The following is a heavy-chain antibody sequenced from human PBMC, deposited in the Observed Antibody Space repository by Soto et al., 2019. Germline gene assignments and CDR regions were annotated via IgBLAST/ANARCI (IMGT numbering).Heavy chain of an antibody. Sequence: SETLSLNCAVSGVYISGGYYSWSWMRQPPGKFLEWIGFIYNSGSTYYYSSLKSRGTISVDRSKNHFFLNLTSVTAADTAVYYFAHYRKFFPIWGQGTKVTV. CDR3: AHYRKFFPI. CDR1: GVYISGGYYS. J-gene: IGHJ3*02. V-gene: IGHV4-30-2*01. CDR2: IYNSGST. D-gene: IGHD4-4*01.